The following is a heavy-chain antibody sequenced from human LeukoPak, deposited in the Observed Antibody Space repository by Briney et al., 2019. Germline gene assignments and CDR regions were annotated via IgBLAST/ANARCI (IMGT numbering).Heavy chain of an antibody. J-gene: IGHJ4*02. Sequence: ASETVSRTASEYTFTSYDIHWVRQAPRDGLERMGWMNPITGNTGNEQKYRGTVTVTKDTTKHTAYMELRSLGSQDSAIYFCARLSQTPDCYDAGRYYHLAYWGQGTRVSVSS. V-gene: IGHV1-8*01. CDR3: ARLSQTPDCYDAGRYYHLAY. CDR1: EYTFTSYD. CDR2: MNPITGNT. D-gene: IGHD2-21*02.